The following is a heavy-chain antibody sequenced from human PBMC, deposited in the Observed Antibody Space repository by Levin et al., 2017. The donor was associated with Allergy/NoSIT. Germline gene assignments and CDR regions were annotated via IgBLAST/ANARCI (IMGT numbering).Heavy chain of an antibody. V-gene: IGHV3-23*01. Sequence: GGSLRLSCVASGFTFSLYVMSWVRQAPGKGLEWVSAISDSGGNTYYADSVKGRFTISRDNFKNMVYLQMNSLRAEDTAVYYCAKSVDSGTPRAWGQGTLVTVSS. CDR3: AKSVDSGTPRA. CDR1: GFTFSLYV. D-gene: IGHD1-7*01. CDR2: ISDSGGNT. J-gene: IGHJ5*02.